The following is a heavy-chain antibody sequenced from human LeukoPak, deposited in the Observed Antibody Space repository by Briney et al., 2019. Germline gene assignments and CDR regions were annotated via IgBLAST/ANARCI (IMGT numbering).Heavy chain of an antibody. CDR1: GFSLTSYA. V-gene: IGHV3-64D*06. CDR2: ISGNGGST. Sequence: PGRSLRLSCAASGFSLTSYAMHWVRQAPGKGLEYVSSISGNGGSTYYADSVNGRFTISRDNSKNQVYLQMSSLRDDDTAFYYCVKGGLYSGDYYGHWGQGTLVTVSS. CDR3: VKGGLYSGDYYGH. J-gene: IGHJ4*02. D-gene: IGHD1-26*01.